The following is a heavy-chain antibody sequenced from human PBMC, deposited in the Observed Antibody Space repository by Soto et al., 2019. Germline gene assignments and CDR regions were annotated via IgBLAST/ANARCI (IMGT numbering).Heavy chain of an antibody. CDR2: MNPNSGNT. CDR1: GYTFTSYD. Sequence: ASVKVSCKASGYTFTSYDIHWLQQAAGQGLAGMGWMNPNSGNTGYAQRFQGRLTMTKHTSISTAYMELSSLPPEDTAVYYCATLRLRGRHYYYYGMDLWGQGTTVTVSS. CDR3: ATLRLRGRHYYYYGMDL. J-gene: IGHJ6*02. D-gene: IGHD4-17*01. V-gene: IGHV1-8*01.